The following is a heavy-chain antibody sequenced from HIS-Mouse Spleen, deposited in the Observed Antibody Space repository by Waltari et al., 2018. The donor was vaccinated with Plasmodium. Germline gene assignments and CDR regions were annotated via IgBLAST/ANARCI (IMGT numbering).Heavy chain of an antibody. D-gene: IGHD1-7*01. CDR2: IYYSGGT. CDR1: GGSISSSSYY. J-gene: IGHJ4*02. V-gene: IGHV4-39*07. CDR3: ARDRITGTSYFDY. Sequence: QLQLQESGPGLVKPSETLSLTCTVSGGSISSSSYYWGWIRQPPGKGLEWIGLIYYSGGTYYNPALKSRVTISVDTSKNQFSLKLSSVTAADTAVYYCARDRITGTSYFDYWGQGTLVTVSS.